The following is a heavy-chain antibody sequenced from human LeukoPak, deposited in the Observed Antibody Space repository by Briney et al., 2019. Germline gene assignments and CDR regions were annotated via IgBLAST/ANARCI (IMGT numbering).Heavy chain of an antibody. Sequence: PSETLSLTCTVSGGSFSSYYWSWIRQPPGKGLEWIGYIYYSGSTNYNPSLKSRVTISVDTSKNQFSLKLSSVTAADTAVYYCARDRRDLVGATGDAFDIWGQGTMVTVSS. V-gene: IGHV4-59*01. CDR3: ARDRRDLVGATGDAFDI. D-gene: IGHD1-26*01. J-gene: IGHJ3*02. CDR2: IYYSGST. CDR1: GGSFSSYY.